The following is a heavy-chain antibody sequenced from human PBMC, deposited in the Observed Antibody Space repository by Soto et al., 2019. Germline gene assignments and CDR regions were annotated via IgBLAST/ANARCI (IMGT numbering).Heavy chain of an antibody. CDR1: GYTFTSYG. CDR3: ARFDVVVPAADLNYYYYMDV. D-gene: IGHD2-2*01. Sequence: ASVKVSCKASGYTFTSYGISWVRQAPGQGLEWMGWISAYNGNTNYAQKLQGRVTMTTDTSTSTAYMELRSPRSDDTAVYYCARFDVVVPAADLNYYYYMDVWGKGTTVTVSS. CDR2: ISAYNGNT. V-gene: IGHV1-18*01. J-gene: IGHJ6*03.